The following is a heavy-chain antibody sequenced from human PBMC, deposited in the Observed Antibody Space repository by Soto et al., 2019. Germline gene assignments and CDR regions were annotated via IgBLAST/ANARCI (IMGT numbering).Heavy chain of an antibody. Sequence: ASVKDSCKASGYTFTRYAMHWVRQAPGQRLEWMGWINAGNGNTKYSQKFQGRVTITRDTSASTAYMELSSLRSEDTAVYYCAREDIVVVPAAMFEDWGQGTLVTVSS. CDR1: GYTFTRYA. CDR2: INAGNGNT. J-gene: IGHJ4*02. CDR3: AREDIVVVPAAMFED. D-gene: IGHD2-2*01. V-gene: IGHV1-3*01.